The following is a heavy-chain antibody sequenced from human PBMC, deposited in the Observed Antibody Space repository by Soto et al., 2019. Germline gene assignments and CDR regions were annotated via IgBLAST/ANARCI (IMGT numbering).Heavy chain of an antibody. J-gene: IGHJ4*02. Sequence: QLQLQESGPGLVKPSETLSLTCTVSGGSISSSSYYWGWIRQPPGKGLEWIGSIYYSGSTYYNPSLKSRVTISVDTSKNQFSLKLSSVTAADTAVYYCAWYSSSSAPVDYWGQGTLVTVSS. D-gene: IGHD6-6*01. CDR1: GGSISSSSYY. CDR2: IYYSGST. V-gene: IGHV4-39*01. CDR3: AWYSSSSAPVDY.